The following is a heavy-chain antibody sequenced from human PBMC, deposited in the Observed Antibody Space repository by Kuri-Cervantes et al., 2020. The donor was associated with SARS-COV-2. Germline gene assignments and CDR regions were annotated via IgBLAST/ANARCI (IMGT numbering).Heavy chain of an antibody. V-gene: IGHV1-69*04. CDR1: GGTFSSYA. CDR2: IIPILGIA. J-gene: IGHJ3*02. Sequence: SVKVSCKASGGTFSSYAICWVRQAPGQGLEWMGRIIPILGIANYAQKFQGRVTITADKSTSTAYMELSSLRSEDTAVYYCARSRKTTDAFDIWGQGTMVTVSS. CDR3: ARSRKTTDAFDI. D-gene: IGHD4-11*01.